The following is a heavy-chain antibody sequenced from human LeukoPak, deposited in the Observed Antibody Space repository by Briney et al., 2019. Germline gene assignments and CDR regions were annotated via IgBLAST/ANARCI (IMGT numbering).Heavy chain of an antibody. V-gene: IGHV4-59*08. D-gene: IGHD5-12*01. Sequence: SETLSLTCTVSGGSISSYYWNWIRQPPGKGLEWIGYIFYSGSTNYNPSLKSRVTISVDTSKNQFSLKLGSVTAADTAVYYCARSDYSVAVDYWGQGTLVTVSS. CDR2: IFYSGST. CDR3: ARSDYSVAVDY. J-gene: IGHJ4*02. CDR1: GGSISSYY.